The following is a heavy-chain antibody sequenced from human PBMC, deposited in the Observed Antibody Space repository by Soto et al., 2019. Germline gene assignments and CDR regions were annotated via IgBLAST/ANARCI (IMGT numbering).Heavy chain of an antibody. Sequence: QVQLVESGGGVVQAGRSLRLSCVASEFTFKSYGVHWVRQAPGKGLAWVAVMSYDGNKKHYADSVRGRFTIARDNSKNTLYLQMNSLRTEDTSVYYCAKDSYRGDIVLTPAPYGNDYWGQVTPVTVSS. CDR3: AKDSYRGDIVLTPAPYGNDY. J-gene: IGHJ4*02. V-gene: IGHV3-30*18. D-gene: IGHD2-2*01. CDR1: EFTFKSYG. CDR2: MSYDGNKK.